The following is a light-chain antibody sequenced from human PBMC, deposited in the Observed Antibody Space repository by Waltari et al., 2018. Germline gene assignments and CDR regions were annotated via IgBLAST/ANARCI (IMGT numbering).Light chain of an antibody. J-gene: IGKJ2*01. V-gene: IGKV2-30*01. CDR3: MQATNWPYT. Sequence: DAVMTQSPFSLPVTLGQPASISCTSRQSLVFSDGNIYLNWFQQRPGQSPRRLIYKVSNRDSGVPDRFSGSGSGTDFTLKISRVEAEDVGGVYYCMQATNWPYTFGQGTKLEIK. CDR2: KVS. CDR1: QSLVFSDGNIY.